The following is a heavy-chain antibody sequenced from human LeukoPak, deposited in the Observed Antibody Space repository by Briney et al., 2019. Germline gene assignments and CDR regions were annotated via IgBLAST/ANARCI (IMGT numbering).Heavy chain of an antibody. V-gene: IGHV4-59*01. Sequence: SETLSLTCSVSGGPISSYYWSWIRQPPGKPLEWFGHIYFSGSTNYNPSLKSRVTISVDTSKNQFSLKLSSVTAADTAVYYCASRSSIRSGSQDTLYYFDSCGQGTLVTVSS. CDR2: IYFSGST. J-gene: IGHJ4*02. CDR3: ASRSSIRSGSQDTLYYFDS. CDR1: GGPISSYY. D-gene: IGHD3-3*01.